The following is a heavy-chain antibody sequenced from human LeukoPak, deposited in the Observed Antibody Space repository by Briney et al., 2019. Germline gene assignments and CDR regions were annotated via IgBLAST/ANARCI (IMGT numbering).Heavy chain of an antibody. D-gene: IGHD4-17*01. CDR1: GGSISTYY. V-gene: IGHV4-59*01. J-gene: IGHJ4*02. CDR3: ARDGDYVGFGY. Sequence: SETLSLTCSVSGGSISTYYWSWIRQPPGKGLDWIGYIYYSGSTNYNPSLKSRVTISLDTSKNQFSLKLNSVTAADTAVYYCARDGDYVGFGYWGQGTLVTVSS. CDR2: IYYSGST.